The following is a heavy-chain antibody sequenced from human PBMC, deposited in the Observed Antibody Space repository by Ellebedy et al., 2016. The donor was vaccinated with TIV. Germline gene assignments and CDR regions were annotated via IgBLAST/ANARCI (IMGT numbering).Heavy chain of an antibody. CDR1: GGSVNSGTYY. Sequence: MPSETLSLTCTVSGGSVNSGTYYWSWIRQPPGKGLQWIGYIFYRGGSNYNPSLKSRVTISVDTSKNQFSLKLNSVTAADTAVYYCAGGYSSGWTDYWGQGTLVTVSS. CDR3: AGGYSSGWTDY. CDR2: IFYRGGS. J-gene: IGHJ4*02. D-gene: IGHD6-19*01. V-gene: IGHV4-61*01.